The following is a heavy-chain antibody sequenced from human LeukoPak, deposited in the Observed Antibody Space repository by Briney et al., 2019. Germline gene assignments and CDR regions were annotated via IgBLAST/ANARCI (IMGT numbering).Heavy chain of an antibody. J-gene: IGHJ4*02. V-gene: IGHV1-8*02. CDR3: ATLGYCSSTSCYG. D-gene: IGHD2-2*01. CDR2: MNPNSGNT. CDR1: GYTFTGYY. Sequence: ASVKVSCKASGYTFTGYYMHWVRQAPGQGLEWMGWMNPNSGNTGYAQKFQGRVTMTRNTSISTAYMELSSLRSEDTAVYYCATLGYCSSTSCYGWGQGTLVTVSS.